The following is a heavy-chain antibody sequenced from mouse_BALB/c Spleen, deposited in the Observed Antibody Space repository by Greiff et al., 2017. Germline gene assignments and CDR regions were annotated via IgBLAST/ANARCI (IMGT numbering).Heavy chain of an antibody. CDR1: GFTFSSYA. V-gene: IGHV5-9-4*01. CDR3: ARFITTVVATNAMDY. Sequence: EVQVVESGGGLVKPGGSLKLSCAASGFTFSSYAMSWVRQSPEKRLEWVAEISSGGSYTYYPDTVTGRFTISRDNAKNTLYLEMSSLRSEDTAMYYCARFITTVVATNAMDYWGQGTSVTVSS. D-gene: IGHD1-1*01. CDR2: ISSGGSYT. J-gene: IGHJ4*01.